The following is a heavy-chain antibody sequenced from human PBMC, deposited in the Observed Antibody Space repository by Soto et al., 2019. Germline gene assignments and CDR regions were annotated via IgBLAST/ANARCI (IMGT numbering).Heavy chain of an antibody. D-gene: IGHD3-10*01. V-gene: IGHV3-74*01. CDR1: GFTLSGRS. CDR2: IDNAGTDS. J-gene: IGHJ6*04. CDR3: ARRWFGPDV. Sequence: EVQLVESGGGLVQPGGSLRLSCAASGFTLSGRSMHWVRQAPGKGLVWVSGIDNAGTDSTYADSVKGRFTSSRDNAKNMLYLQMNSLRVEDTAVYYCARRWFGPDVWCKGTTVTVSS.